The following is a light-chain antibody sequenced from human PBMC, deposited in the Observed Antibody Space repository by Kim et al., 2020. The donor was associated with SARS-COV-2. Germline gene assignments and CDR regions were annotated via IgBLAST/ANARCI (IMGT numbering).Light chain of an antibody. J-gene: IGKJ4*01. CDR1: QGISSY. CDR2: AAS. V-gene: IGKV1-8*01. CDR3: QQYYSYPLT. Sequence: IRMTQSPSSFSASTGDRVTITCRASQGISSYLAWYQQKPGKAPKLLIYAASTLQSGVPSRFSGSGSGTDFTLTISCLQSEDFATYYCQQYYSYPLTFGGGTKLEI.